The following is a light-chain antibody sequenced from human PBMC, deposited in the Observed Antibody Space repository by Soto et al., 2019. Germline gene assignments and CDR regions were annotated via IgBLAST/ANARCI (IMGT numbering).Light chain of an antibody. Sequence: QSALTQPASVSGSPGQTITISCTGTSRDVGGYNYVSWYQQYPGRAPKLMIYEVSNRPSGVSNRFSGSKSGNSASLTISGLQAEDEGDYYCSSYTSRSTVVFGGGTKVTVL. V-gene: IGLV2-14*03. J-gene: IGLJ2*01. CDR2: EVS. CDR3: SSYTSRSTVV. CDR1: SRDVGGYNY.